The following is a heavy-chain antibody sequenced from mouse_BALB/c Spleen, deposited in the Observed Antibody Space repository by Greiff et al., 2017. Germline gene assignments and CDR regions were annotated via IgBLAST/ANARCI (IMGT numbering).Heavy chain of an antibody. V-gene: IGHV5-9-3*01. D-gene: IGHD3-1*01. J-gene: IGHJ3*01. CDR2: ISSGGSYT. CDR1: GFTFSSYA. CDR3: ARQRGASSAAWFAY. Sequence: EVHLVESGGGLVKPGGSLKLSCAASGFTFSSYAMSWVRQTPEKRLEWVATISSGGSYTYYPDSVKGRFTISRDNAKNTLYLQMSSLRSEDTAMYYCARQRGASSAAWFAYWGQGTLVTVSA.